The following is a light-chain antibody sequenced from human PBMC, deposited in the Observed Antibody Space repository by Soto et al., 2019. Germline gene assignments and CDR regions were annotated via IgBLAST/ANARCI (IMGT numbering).Light chain of an antibody. CDR3: QQYGSSIQT. CDR1: QSVSSN. CDR2: GAS. J-gene: IGKJ1*01. Sequence: EIEMTQSPATLSVSPGERATLSSRASQSVSSNLAWYQQKPGQAPGLLIYGASTRATGIPARFSGSGSGTDFTLTISRLEPEDFAVYYCQQYGSSIQTFGQGTKVDI. V-gene: IGKV3-15*01.